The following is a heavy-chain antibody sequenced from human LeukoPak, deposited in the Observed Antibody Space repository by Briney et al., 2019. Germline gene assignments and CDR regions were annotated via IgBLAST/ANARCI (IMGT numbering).Heavy chain of an antibody. CDR3: ARAREVAGIEGNYYFAY. J-gene: IGHJ4*02. CDR2: IWYDGSNK. V-gene: IGHV3-33*01. CDR1: GFTFSSYG. D-gene: IGHD6-19*01. Sequence: GGSLRLSCAASGFTFSSYGMHWVRQAPGKGLEWGAVIWYDGSNKYYADSVKGRFTISRDNSKTTLYLQMNSLRAEDTAVYYCARAREVAGIEGNYYFAYWGQGTLVTVSS.